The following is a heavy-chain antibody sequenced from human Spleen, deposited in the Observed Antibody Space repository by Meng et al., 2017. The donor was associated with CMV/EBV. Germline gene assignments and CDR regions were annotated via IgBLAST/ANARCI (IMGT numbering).Heavy chain of an antibody. CDR1: GGSISSGNW. CDR3: ARGRGYSYGYLDY. V-gene: IGHV4-4*02. Sequence: AVSGGSISSGNWWSWVRQPPGKGLEWIGEIYHSGSTNYNPSLKSRVTISVDKSKDQFSLKLSSVTAADTAVYYCARGRGYSYGYLDYWGQGTLVTVSS. CDR2: IYHSGST. J-gene: IGHJ4*02. D-gene: IGHD5-18*01.